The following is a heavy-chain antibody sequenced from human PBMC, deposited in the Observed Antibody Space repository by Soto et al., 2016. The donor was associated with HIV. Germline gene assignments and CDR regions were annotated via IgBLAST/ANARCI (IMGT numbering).Heavy chain of an antibody. CDR2: ISSSGGYT. Sequence: QVQLVESGGGAVKPGGSLRLFCTASGFTFSDYYINWIRQAPGKGLEWVSYISSSGGYTKYADSVKGRFTISRDNAKNSLYLQMNNLRVEDTATYYCARDRRNIVIAFGYGMDVWGQGTTVTVSS. CDR1: GFTFSDYY. D-gene: IGHD2-2*01. V-gene: IGHV3-11*05. J-gene: IGHJ6*02. CDR3: ARDRRNIVIAFGYGMDV.